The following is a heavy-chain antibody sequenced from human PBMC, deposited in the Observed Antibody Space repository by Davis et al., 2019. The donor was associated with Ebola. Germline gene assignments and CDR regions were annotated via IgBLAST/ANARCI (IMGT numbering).Heavy chain of an antibody. CDR2: ISAYNGNT. D-gene: IGHD6-19*01. CDR1: GGTFSSYA. J-gene: IGHJ4*02. CDR3: ARVLEGGSSGWYYEYYFDY. V-gene: IGHV1-18*01. Sequence: AASVKVSCKASGGTFSSYAISWVRQAPGQGLEWMGWISAYNGNTNYAQKLQGRVTMTTDTSTSTAYMELRSLRSDDTAVYYCARVLEGGSSGWYYEYYFDYWGQGTLVTVSS.